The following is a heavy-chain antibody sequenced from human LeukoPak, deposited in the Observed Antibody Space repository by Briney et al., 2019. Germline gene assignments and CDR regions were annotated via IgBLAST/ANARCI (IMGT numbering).Heavy chain of an antibody. CDR3: TRQPKSCTPGVFVTGKACWFDS. V-gene: IGHV4-34*01. Sequence: SETLSLTCAVYGGSFSGYYWSWIRQPPGKGLEWIGEINHSGSTNYNPSLKSGVTISVVTSKNQLSLKQRSVHGAETAVYYSTRQPKSCTPGVFVTGKACWFDSWGQGTLVTVSS. CDR1: GGSFSGYY. CDR2: INHSGST. J-gene: IGHJ5*01. D-gene: IGHD3-10*01.